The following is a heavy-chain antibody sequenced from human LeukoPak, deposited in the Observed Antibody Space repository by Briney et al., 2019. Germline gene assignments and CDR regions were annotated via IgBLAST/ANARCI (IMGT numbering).Heavy chain of an antibody. Sequence: GSLRLSCAASGFTFSNAWMNWVRQAPGKGLEWIGEMYLSGTTHSNPSVKSRVTISIDKSKNQFFLNLSPVTAADTAVYYCAGLVGRYSSGLYYYYFDYWGQGTLVTVSS. D-gene: IGHD3-22*01. CDR1: GFTFSNAW. CDR2: MYLSGTT. J-gene: IGHJ4*02. V-gene: IGHV4-4*02. CDR3: AGLVGRYSSGLYYYYFDY.